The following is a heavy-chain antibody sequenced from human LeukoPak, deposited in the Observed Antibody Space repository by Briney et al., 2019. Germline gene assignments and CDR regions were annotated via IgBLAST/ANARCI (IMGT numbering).Heavy chain of an antibody. CDR1: GFTFSSYW. CDR2: IKKDVSEK. Sequence: RGSLRLSCAASGFTFSSYWMSWVRQAPGKGLEWVANIKKDVSEKYYVDSVKGRFTISRDNAKNSLYLQMNSLRAEDTAVYYCAREDYGGNSDYWGQGTLVTVSS. J-gene: IGHJ4*02. CDR3: AREDYGGNSDY. D-gene: IGHD4-23*01. V-gene: IGHV3-7*01.